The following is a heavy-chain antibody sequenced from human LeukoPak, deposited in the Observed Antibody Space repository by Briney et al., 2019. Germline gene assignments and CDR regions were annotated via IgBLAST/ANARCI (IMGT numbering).Heavy chain of an antibody. CDR1: GFSFSNYG. CDR2: ISTSGSST. D-gene: IGHD6-19*01. V-gene: IGHV3-23*01. CDR3: TTDFARVAGSSDNFDY. J-gene: IGHJ4*02. Sequence: GGSLRLSCAASGFSFSNYGMSWVRQAPGKGLEWVSSISTSGSSTYYVDSVKGRFTISRDNSKNTLYLQMNSLKTEDTAVYYCTTDFARVAGSSDNFDYWGQGTLVTVSS.